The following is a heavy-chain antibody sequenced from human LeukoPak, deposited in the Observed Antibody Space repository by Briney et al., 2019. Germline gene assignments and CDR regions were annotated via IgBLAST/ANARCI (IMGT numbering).Heavy chain of an antibody. Sequence: SVKVSCKASGGTFSRYAITWVRQAPGQGLESMGGIIPIFGSAYYVQKFQGRVTITADESTSTVYMELSSLRSEDTAVYYCARGTYYYDSSGYYPRGINAFDIWGQGTMVTVSS. CDR1: GGTFSRYA. CDR3: ARGTYYYDSSGYYPRGINAFDI. CDR2: IIPIFGSA. D-gene: IGHD3-22*01. J-gene: IGHJ3*02. V-gene: IGHV1-69*13.